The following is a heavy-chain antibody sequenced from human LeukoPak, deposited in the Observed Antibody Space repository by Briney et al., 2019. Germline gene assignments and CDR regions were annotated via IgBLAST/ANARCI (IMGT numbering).Heavy chain of an antibody. D-gene: IGHD2-2*01. CDR2: IYHSGST. CDR3: ARSTRDCSSTSCLGDY. Sequence: PSETLSLTCAVSGGSISSSNWWGWVRQPPGKGLEWIGEIYHSGSTNYNPSLKSRVTISVDKSKNQFSLKLSSVTAADTAVYYCARSTRDCSSTSCLGDYWGQGTLVTVSS. CDR1: GGSISSSNW. V-gene: IGHV4-4*02. J-gene: IGHJ4*02.